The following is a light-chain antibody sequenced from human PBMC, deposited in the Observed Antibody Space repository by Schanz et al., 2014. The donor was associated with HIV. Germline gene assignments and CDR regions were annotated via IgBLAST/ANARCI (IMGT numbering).Light chain of an antibody. Sequence: EIVLTQSPGTLSLSPGERATLSCRASQSVSSNLAWYQQKPGQAPRLLIYDASNRATGIPARFSGSGSGTDFTLTISSLEPEDFAVYYCQQYGSSRWTFGQGTKVVIK. CDR2: DAS. J-gene: IGKJ1*01. CDR3: QQYGSSRWT. V-gene: IGKV3-20*01. CDR1: QSVSSN.